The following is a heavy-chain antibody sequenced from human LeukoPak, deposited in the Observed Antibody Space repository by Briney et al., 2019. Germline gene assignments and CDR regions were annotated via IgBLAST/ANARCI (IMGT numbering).Heavy chain of an antibody. D-gene: IGHD6-19*01. Sequence: ASVKVSCKASGYSFTGHYLHWVRQAPGQGLEWMGWINPNSGDSDYAQKFQGRVTMTRDTAISTAYMELSRLRSDDTAVYYCARYSSGLWGQGSLVTVSS. CDR2: INPNSGDS. CDR1: GYSFTGHY. V-gene: IGHV1-2*02. CDR3: ARYSSGL. J-gene: IGHJ4*02.